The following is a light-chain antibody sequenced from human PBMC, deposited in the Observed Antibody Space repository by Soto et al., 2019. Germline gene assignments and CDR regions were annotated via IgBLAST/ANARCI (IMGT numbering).Light chain of an antibody. CDR3: QQHGTSTKT. CDR2: GIS. J-gene: IGKJ1*01. V-gene: IGKV3-20*01. Sequence: EIVFTHSPDTLSLSPGERATVSCRASQNTRSNYLAWYQQKPGQPTRLLIYGISTRDTGSPDMFSGSGSGTVFTLTINRLEPAEFAVYYCQQHGTSTKTFGQGTRVEIK. CDR1: QNTRSNY.